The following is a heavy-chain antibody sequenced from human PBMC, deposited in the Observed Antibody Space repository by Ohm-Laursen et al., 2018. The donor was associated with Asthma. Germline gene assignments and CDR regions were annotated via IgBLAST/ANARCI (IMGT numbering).Heavy chain of an antibody. V-gene: IGHV3-64D*08. CDR2: ISSNGGST. CDR1: GFTFNSYA. J-gene: IGHJ5*02. D-gene: IGHD5-12*01. CDR3: VKDADIVATMTFDP. Sequence: GSLRLSCAAAGFTFNSYAMHWVRQAPGKGQEYVSAISSNGGSTYYADSVKGRFTISRDNSKNTLYLQMSSLRAEDTAVYYCVKDADIVATMTFDPWGQGTLVTVSS.